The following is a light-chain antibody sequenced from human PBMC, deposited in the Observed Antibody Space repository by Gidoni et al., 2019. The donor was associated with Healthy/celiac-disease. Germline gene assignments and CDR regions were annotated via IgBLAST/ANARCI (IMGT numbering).Light chain of an antibody. Sequence: ELVMTQSPATLSVSPGERATLSCRASQSVNSNLAWYQQKPGQAPRLLIYGASTRATGIPARFSGSGSGTEFTLTISSLQSEDVAVYYCQQYNNWPPWTFGQGTKVEIK. CDR3: QQYNNWPPWT. J-gene: IGKJ1*01. CDR1: QSVNSN. V-gene: IGKV3-15*01. CDR2: GAS.